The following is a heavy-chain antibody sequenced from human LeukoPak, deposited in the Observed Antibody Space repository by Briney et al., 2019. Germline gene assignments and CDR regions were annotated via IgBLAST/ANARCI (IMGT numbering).Heavy chain of an antibody. CDR3: ATYRQVLLPFES. V-gene: IGHV3-23*01. CDR2: IFPSGGEI. Sequence: SGGSLRLSCEASGFTFSTFAMIWVRQPPGKGLEWVSSIFPSGGEIHYAVSVRGRFTISRDNSKSTLSLQMNSLRAEDTAIYYCATYRQVLLPFESWGQGTLVTVSS. J-gene: IGHJ4*02. D-gene: IGHD2/OR15-2a*01. CDR1: GFTFSTFA.